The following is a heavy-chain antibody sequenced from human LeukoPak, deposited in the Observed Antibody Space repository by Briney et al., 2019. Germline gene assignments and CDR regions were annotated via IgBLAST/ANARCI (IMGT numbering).Heavy chain of an antibody. Sequence: GGSLRLSFAASGFTFSSYGMHWVRQAPGKGLEWVAVISYDGSNKYYVDSVKGRFSISRDNSKNTLYLQMNSLRAEDTAVYYCARVPGSSGWHDYWGQGTLVTVSS. V-gene: IGHV3-30*03. J-gene: IGHJ4*02. CDR3: ARVPGSSGWHDY. CDR1: GFTFSSYG. D-gene: IGHD6-19*01. CDR2: ISYDGSNK.